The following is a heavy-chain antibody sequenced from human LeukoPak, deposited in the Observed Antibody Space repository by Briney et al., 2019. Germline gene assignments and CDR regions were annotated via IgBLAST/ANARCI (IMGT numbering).Heavy chain of an antibody. CDR2: MNPNSGNT. D-gene: IGHD3-3*01. CDR3: ARSFQVVPTIFGVVIMAYYGMDV. J-gene: IGHJ6*02. Sequence: ASVKVSCKASGYTFTSYDINWVRQATGQGLEWMGWMNPNSGNTGYAQKFQGRVTMTRNTSISTAYMELSSLRSEDTAMYYCARSFQVVPTIFGVVIMAYYGMDVWGQGTTVTVSS. CDR1: GYTFTSYD. V-gene: IGHV1-8*01.